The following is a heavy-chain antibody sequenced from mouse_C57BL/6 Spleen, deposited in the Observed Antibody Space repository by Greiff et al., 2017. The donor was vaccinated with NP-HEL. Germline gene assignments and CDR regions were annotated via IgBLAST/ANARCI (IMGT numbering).Heavy chain of an antibody. J-gene: IGHJ3*01. CDR1: GYTFTDYN. V-gene: IGHV1-18*01. Sequence: EVQLQQSGPELVKPGASVKIPCKASGYTFTDYNMDWVKQSHGKSLEWIGDINPNNGGTIYNQKFKGKATLTVDKSSSTAYMELRSLTSEDTAVYYCARIYYYGSSYVRFAYWGQGTLVTVSA. CDR2: INPNNGGT. CDR3: ARIYYYGSSYVRFAY. D-gene: IGHD1-1*01.